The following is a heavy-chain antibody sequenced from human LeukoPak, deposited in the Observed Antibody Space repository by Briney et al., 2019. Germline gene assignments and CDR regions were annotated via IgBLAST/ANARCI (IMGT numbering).Heavy chain of an antibody. Sequence: SETLSLTCTVSGGSISSYYWSWLRQPPGKGLEWVGYIYYSGSTNYNPSLKSRVTISVDTSKNQCSLKLSSVTAADTAVYYCARVVGATDYWGQGTLVTVSS. CDR2: IYYSGST. V-gene: IGHV4-59*01. CDR1: GGSISSYY. D-gene: IGHD1-26*01. CDR3: ARVVGATDY. J-gene: IGHJ4*02.